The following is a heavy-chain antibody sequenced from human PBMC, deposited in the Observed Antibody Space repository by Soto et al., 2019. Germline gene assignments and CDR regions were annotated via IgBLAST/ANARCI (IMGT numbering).Heavy chain of an antibody. CDR1: GFTVTNTW. CDR3: TTDGGILPQWLYIAY. Sequence: GGSLRLSCAASGFTVTNTWMSWVRQAPGKGLEWVGRIKSKTDGGTTDYAAAVKGRFTISRDDSRNTLYLQMNSLKTEDTAVYYCTTDGGILPQWLYIAYSGPATLVSVSS. V-gene: IGHV3-15*01. J-gene: IGHJ4*02. CDR2: IKSKTDGGTT. D-gene: IGHD6-19*01.